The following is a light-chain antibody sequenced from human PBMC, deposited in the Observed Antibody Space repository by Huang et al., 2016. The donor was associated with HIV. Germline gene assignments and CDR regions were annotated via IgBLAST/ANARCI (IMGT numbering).Light chain of an antibody. V-gene: IGKV1-9*01. J-gene: IGKJ4*01. CDR1: QAIGTY. CDR3: QHLYT. CDR2: SSS. Sequence: IQLTQSPSSLSASVGDRVTITCRANQAIGTYLAWYQQNPGKAPELLLTSSSTLRSGVPSRFSGGGSGTDFTLTITSLQPEDFASYSCQHLYTFGGGTKVEIK.